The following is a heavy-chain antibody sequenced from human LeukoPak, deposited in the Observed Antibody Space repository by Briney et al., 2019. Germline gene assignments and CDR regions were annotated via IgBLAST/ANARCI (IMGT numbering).Heavy chain of an antibody. D-gene: IGHD3-22*01. CDR1: GFIFSNYG. CDR3: AKDPYYYDSSGYYLN. J-gene: IGHJ4*02. V-gene: IGHV3-30*02. CDR2: IRHDGSNK. Sequence: GGSLRLSCTTSGFIFSNYGMHWVRQAPGKGLEWVAFIRHDGSNKYYADSVKGRCTISRDNSKNTLYLQMNSLRAEDTAVYYCAKDPYYYDSSGYYLNWGQGTLVTVSS.